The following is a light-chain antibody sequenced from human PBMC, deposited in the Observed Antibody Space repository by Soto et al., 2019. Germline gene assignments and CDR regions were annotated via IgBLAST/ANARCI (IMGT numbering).Light chain of an antibody. J-gene: IGKJ1*01. Sequence: EILLTQSPSTLSLSPGEGVTLSCRASQSVTVNSLAWYQQKPGQAPRLLIYAASTRAAAVPDRFTGSGSGTDFTLTISRLEPEDFAVYYCQQYGRSPWTFGQGTKVDIK. V-gene: IGKV3-20*01. CDR3: QQYGRSPWT. CDR2: AAS. CDR1: QSVTVNS.